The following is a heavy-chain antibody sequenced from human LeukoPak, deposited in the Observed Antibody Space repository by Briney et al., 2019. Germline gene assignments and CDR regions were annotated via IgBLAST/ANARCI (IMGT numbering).Heavy chain of an antibody. CDR3: ARGDVVVAAFDAFDI. D-gene: IGHD2-15*01. CDR2: IYYSGST. CDR1: GGSISSSSYY. V-gene: IGHV4-39*07. Sequence: SETLSLTCTVSGGSISSSSYYWGWIRQPPGKGLEWIGSIYYSGSTYYNPSLKSRVTISVDTSKNQFSLKLSSVTAADTAVYYCARGDVVVAAFDAFDIWGQGTMVTVSS. J-gene: IGHJ3*02.